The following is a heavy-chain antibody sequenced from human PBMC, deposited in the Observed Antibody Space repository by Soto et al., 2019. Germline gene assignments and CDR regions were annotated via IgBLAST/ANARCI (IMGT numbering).Heavy chain of an antibody. Sequence: PGGSLRLSCAASGFTFSSYAMSWVRQAPGKGLEWVSAISGSGGSTHYADSVKGRFTISRDNSKNTLYLQMNSLRAEDTAVYYCAKDGNPIPYLTGYYRLGWFDPWGQGTLVTVSS. CDR3: AKDGNPIPYLTGYYRLGWFDP. J-gene: IGHJ5*02. D-gene: IGHD3-9*01. CDR1: GFTFSSYA. V-gene: IGHV3-23*01. CDR2: ISGSGGST.